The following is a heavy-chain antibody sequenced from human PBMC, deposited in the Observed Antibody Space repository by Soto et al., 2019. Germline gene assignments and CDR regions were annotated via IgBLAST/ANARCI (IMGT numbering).Heavy chain of an antibody. CDR2: ISTYNGNT. V-gene: IGHV1-18*01. Sequence: QVQLTQSRAEVEKPGASVKVSCKTSGYTFTNYGISLVRQAPGQGLEWMGWISTYNGNTNYAQKLRGRVTMTTDTSTSTAYMELRSLRSDDTAVYYCARDRQAGFWGQGTPVTVSS. J-gene: IGHJ4*02. CDR3: ARDRQAGF. CDR1: GYTFTNYG.